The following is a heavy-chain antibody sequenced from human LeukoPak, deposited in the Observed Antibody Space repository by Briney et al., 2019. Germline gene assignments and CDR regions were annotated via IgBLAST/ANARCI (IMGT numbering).Heavy chain of an antibody. D-gene: IGHD1-26*01. V-gene: IGHV1-69*05. J-gene: IGHJ3*02. Sequence: GASVKVSCKASGGTFSSYAISWVRQAPGQGLEWMGRIIPIFGTTNYAQKFQGRVTITTDESTSTAYMELSSLRSEDTAVYYCARTRWELTGAFDIWGQGTMVTASS. CDR2: IIPIFGTT. CDR1: GGTFSSYA. CDR3: ARTRWELTGAFDI.